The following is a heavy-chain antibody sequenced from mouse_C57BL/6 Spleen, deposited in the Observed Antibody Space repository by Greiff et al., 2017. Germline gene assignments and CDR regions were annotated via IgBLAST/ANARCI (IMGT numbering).Heavy chain of an antibody. Sequence: DVKLVESGGGLVQPGGSLKLSCAASGFTFSDYGMAWVRQAPRKGPEWVAFISNLAYSIYYADTVTGRFTISRENAKNTLYLEMSSLRSEDTAMYYCARLGYYGSSYGYFDYWGQGTTLTVSS. CDR3: ARLGYYGSSYGYFDY. J-gene: IGHJ2*01. CDR1: GFTFSDYG. D-gene: IGHD1-1*01. V-gene: IGHV5-15*01. CDR2: ISNLAYSI.